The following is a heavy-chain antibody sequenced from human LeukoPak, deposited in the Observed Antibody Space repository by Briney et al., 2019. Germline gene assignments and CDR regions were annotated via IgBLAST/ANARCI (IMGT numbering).Heavy chain of an antibody. V-gene: IGHV3-23*01. CDR2: ISGRGGST. CDR1: RFNFSMYS. J-gene: IGHJ3*02. CDR3: AKGLRPSFTSDAFDI. Sequence: GGSLRLSCSASRFNFSMYSMSWVRQAPGKGLEWVSAISGRGGSTYYVDSVKGRFNISRDNSKSTLFFQLDNVRAEDTAFYYCAKGLRPSFTSDAFDIWGQGTLVTVNS. D-gene: IGHD2/OR15-2a*01.